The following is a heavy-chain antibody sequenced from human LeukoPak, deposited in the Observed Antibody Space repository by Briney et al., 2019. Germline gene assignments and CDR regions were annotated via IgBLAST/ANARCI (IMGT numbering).Heavy chain of an antibody. CDR2: INPNSGGT. J-gene: IGHJ6*02. CDR3: ASQLRYFDWLLIGMDV. CDR1: GYTFTGYY. V-gene: IGHV1-2*06. D-gene: IGHD3-9*01. Sequence: ASVKVSCKASGYTFTGYYTHWVRQAPGQGLEWMGRINPNSGGTNYAQKFQGRVTMTRDTSISTAYMELSRLRSDDTAVYYCASQLRYFDWLLIGMDVWGQGTTVTVSS.